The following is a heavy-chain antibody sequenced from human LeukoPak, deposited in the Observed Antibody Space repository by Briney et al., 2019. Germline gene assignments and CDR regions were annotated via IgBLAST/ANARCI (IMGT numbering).Heavy chain of an antibody. CDR3: ARVWSWWPSFDY. J-gene: IGHJ4*02. V-gene: IGHV4-30-4*08. CDR2: IYYSGST. CDR1: GGSISSGDYY. D-gene: IGHD2-21*01. Sequence: SETLSLTCIVSGGSISSGDYYWSWIRQPPGKGLEWIGYIYYSGSTYYNPSLKSRVTISVDTSKNQFSLKLSSVTAADTAVYYCARVWSWWPSFDYWGQGTLVTVSS.